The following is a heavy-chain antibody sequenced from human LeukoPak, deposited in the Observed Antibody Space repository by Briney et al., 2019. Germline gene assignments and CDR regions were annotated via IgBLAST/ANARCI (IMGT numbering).Heavy chain of an antibody. CDR3: ARGWDSSGYYHDY. CDR2: IYSGGST. CDR1: GFTFDDYG. Sequence: PGGSLRLSCAASGFTFDDYGMSWVRQAPGKGLEWVSVIYSGGSTYYADSVKGRFTISRDNSKNTLYLQMNSLRAEDTAVYYCARGWDSSGYYHDYWGQGTLVTVSS. V-gene: IGHV3-66*01. J-gene: IGHJ4*02. D-gene: IGHD3-22*01.